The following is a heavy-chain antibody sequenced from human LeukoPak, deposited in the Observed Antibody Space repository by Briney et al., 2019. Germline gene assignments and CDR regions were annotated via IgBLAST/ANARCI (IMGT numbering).Heavy chain of an antibody. CDR2: ISAYNGNT. Sequence: ASVKVSCKASGYTFTSYGISWVRQAPGQGLEWMGWISAYNGNTNYAQKLQGRVTMTTDTSTSTAYMELRSLRSDDTAVYYCARGPPRIVVVVAATNYYGMDVWGQGTTVTVSS. V-gene: IGHV1-18*01. D-gene: IGHD2-15*01. CDR1: GYTFTSYG. J-gene: IGHJ6*02. CDR3: ARGPPRIVVVVAATNYYGMDV.